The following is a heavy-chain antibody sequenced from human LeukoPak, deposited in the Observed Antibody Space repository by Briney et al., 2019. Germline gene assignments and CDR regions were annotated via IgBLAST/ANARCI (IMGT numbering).Heavy chain of an antibody. J-gene: IGHJ4*02. Sequence: GGSLRLSCAASGFTFSSYGMHWVRQAPGKGLEWVAFIRYDGSNKYYADSVKGRFTISRDNSRNTLYLQMNSLRAEDTAVYYCAKGAGTMAATTPLDYWGQGTLVTVSS. D-gene: IGHD1/OR15-1a*01. V-gene: IGHV3-30*02. CDR2: IRYDGSNK. CDR1: GFTFSSYG. CDR3: AKGAGTMAATTPLDY.